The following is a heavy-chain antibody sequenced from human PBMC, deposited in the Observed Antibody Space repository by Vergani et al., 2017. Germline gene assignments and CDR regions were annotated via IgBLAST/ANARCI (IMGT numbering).Heavy chain of an antibody. CDR1: GGSISSSNW. V-gene: IGHV4-4*02. CDR2: IYHSGST. D-gene: IGHD3-10*01. Sequence: QVQLQESGPGLVKPSGTLSLTCAVSGGSISSSNWWSWVRQPPGKGREWNGEIYHSGSTNYNPSLKSRVTISVDKSKNQFSLKLSSVTAADTAVYYCARDRGDMVRGVIHHNYYFDYWGQGTLVTVSS. J-gene: IGHJ4*02. CDR3: ARDRGDMVRGVIHHNYYFDY.